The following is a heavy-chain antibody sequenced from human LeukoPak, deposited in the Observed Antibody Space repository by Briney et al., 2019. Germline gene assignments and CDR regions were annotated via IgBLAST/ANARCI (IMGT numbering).Heavy chain of an antibody. CDR3: AKDRSYGASSDVFDI. CDR1: GFTFDDYA. CDR2: ISWNSGSI. V-gene: IGHV3-9*01. J-gene: IGHJ3*02. D-gene: IGHD1-26*01. Sequence: GGSLRLSCAASGFTFDDYAMHWVRQAPGKGLEWVSGISWNSGSIGYADSVKGRFTISRDNAKNSLYLQMNSLRAEDTALYYCAKDRSYGASSDVFDIWGQGTMVTVSS.